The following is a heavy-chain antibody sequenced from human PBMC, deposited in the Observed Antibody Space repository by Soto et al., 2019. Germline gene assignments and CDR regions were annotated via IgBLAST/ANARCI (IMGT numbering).Heavy chain of an antibody. D-gene: IGHD2-2*02. CDR2: IRVYNGNT. Sequence: ASVKVSCKASVYTFTSYGISWVRQAPGKGLEWMGWIRVYNGNTNYAQKLQGRVTMTTDTSTSTAYMELRSLRSDDTAVYYCARVGARYCSSTSCYNPHYYYYYGMDVWGQGTTVTVSS. CDR3: ARVGARYCSSTSCYNPHYYYYYGMDV. J-gene: IGHJ6*02. V-gene: IGHV1-18*01. CDR1: VYTFTSYG.